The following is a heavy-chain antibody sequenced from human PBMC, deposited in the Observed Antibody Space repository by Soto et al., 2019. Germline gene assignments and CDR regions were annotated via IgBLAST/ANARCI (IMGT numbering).Heavy chain of an antibody. Sequence: GWSLRLSCASSVFTFISYGMQWVRQAPGKGLEGVAVIWYDGSNKYYADSVKGRFTISRDNSKNTLYLQMNSLRAEDTAVYYCARGAARRGHGSFYYYYGMDVWGQGTTVTVS. CDR2: IWYDGSNK. D-gene: IGHD6-6*01. V-gene: IGHV3-33*01. CDR1: VFTFISYG. J-gene: IGHJ6*02. CDR3: ARGAARRGHGSFYYYYGMDV.